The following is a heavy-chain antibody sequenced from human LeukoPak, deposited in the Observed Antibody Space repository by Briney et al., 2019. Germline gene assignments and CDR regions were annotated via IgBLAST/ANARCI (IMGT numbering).Heavy chain of an antibody. J-gene: IGHJ6*02. D-gene: IGHD5-12*01. CDR2: IYYSGST. CDR1: GGSISSGSYY. CDR3: ARIIIGYSGYDYYYYGMDV. V-gene: IGHV4-39*01. Sequence: PSETLSLTCTVSGGSISSGSYYWGWIRQPPGKGLEWIGSIYYSGSTYYNPSLKSRVTIPVDTSKNQFSLKLSSVTAADTAVYYCARIIIGYSGYDYYYYGMDVWGQGTTVTVSS.